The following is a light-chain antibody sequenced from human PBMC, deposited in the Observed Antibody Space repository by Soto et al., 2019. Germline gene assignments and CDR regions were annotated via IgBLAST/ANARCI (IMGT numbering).Light chain of an antibody. CDR1: PSVSNS. J-gene: IGKJ4*01. CDR3: QQRNQWPPVT. CDR2: DAS. Sequence: ESVLTQSPATLSLSPGERATLSCRASPSVSNSLAWYQHKPGQAPRLLIYDASHRATGVPTRFSGSGSGTDFTLTISSLEPDDFAVYYCQQRNQWPPVTFGGGTRVKIK. V-gene: IGKV3-11*01.